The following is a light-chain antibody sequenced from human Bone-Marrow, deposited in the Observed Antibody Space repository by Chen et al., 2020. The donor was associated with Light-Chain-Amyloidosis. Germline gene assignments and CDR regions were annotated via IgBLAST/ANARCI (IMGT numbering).Light chain of an antibody. CDR1: NIGSTS. Sequence: SYVLTQPSSVSVAPGQTATIACGGNNIGSTSVHWYQQTPDQAPLLVVYDDSDRHSGIPERLSGSTCGSTATLTISRVEAGDEADYYCQVWDRSSDRPVFGGGTKLTVL. CDR2: DDS. J-gene: IGLJ3*02. CDR3: QVWDRSSDRPV. V-gene: IGLV3-21*02.